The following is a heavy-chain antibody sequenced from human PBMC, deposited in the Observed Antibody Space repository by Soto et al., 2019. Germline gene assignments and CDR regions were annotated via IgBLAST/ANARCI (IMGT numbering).Heavy chain of an antibody. CDR3: TTDRKDSSGYYYPPYYYYGMDV. V-gene: IGHV1-46*01. D-gene: IGHD3-22*01. Sequence: ASVKVSCKASAYTFTSYYMHWVRQAPGQGLEWMGIINPSGDTTRYAQRFQGRVIMTSDTSTSTVYMELSSLRSEDTAVYYCTTDRKDSSGYYYPPYYYYGMDVWGQGTTVTVSS. CDR2: INPSGDTT. J-gene: IGHJ6*02. CDR1: AYTFTSYY.